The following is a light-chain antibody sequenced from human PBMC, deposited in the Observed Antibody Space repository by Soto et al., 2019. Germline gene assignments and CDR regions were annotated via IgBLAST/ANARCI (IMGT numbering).Light chain of an antibody. J-gene: IGKJ4*01. CDR2: DAS. Sequence: EMVLTQSPATLSLSPGERATLSCRASQSVSKYLAWYQQKPGQAPRLLIHDASNRATGIPARLGGSGSGTDFTLTISCLETEEFGVYYCQQRSNWPQITFGGGTKVEIK. V-gene: IGKV3-11*01. CDR3: QQRSNWPQIT. CDR1: QSVSKY.